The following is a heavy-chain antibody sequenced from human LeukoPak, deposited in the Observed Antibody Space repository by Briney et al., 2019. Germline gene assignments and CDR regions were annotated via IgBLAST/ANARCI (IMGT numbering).Heavy chain of an antibody. CDR3: ARAGRIAEAISYAFDL. D-gene: IGHD1-26*01. Sequence: GGSLRLSCAASGFTFSNYGMHWVRQAPGKGLEWVAVIWFDGSNKYYADSVKGRFTISRDNSKNTLYVQMNSLRVEDTAVYYCARAGRIAEAISYAFDLWGQGTTVTVSS. J-gene: IGHJ3*01. CDR1: GFTFSNYG. CDR2: IWFDGSNK. V-gene: IGHV3-33*01.